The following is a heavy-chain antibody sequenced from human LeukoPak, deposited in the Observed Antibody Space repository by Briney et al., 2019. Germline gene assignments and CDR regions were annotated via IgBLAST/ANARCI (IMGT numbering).Heavy chain of an antibody. J-gene: IGHJ5*02. CDR3: ARDLIDASSGYLENWFDP. D-gene: IGHD3-22*01. CDR2: ISAYNGNT. Sequence: GASVKVSCKASGYTFTSYGISWVRQAPGQGLEWMGWISAYNGNTNYAQKLQGRVTMTTDTSTSTAYMELRSLRSDDTAVHYCARDLIDASSGYLENWFDPWGQGTLVTVSS. V-gene: IGHV1-18*01. CDR1: GYTFTSYG.